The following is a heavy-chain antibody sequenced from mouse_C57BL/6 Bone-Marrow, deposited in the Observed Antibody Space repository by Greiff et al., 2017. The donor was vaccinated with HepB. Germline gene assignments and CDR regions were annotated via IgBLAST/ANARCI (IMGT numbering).Heavy chain of an antibody. Sequence: LVKPGASVKISCKVSGYTFTDHTIHWMKQRPEQGLEWIGYIYPRDGSTKYNEKFKGKATLTADKSSSTAYMQLNSLTSEDSAVYFCARTYYGSSWSYWYFDVWGTGTTVTVSS. CDR1: GYTFTDHT. CDR3: ARTYYGSSWSYWYFDV. D-gene: IGHD1-1*01. J-gene: IGHJ1*03. CDR2: IYPRDGST. V-gene: IGHV1-78*01.